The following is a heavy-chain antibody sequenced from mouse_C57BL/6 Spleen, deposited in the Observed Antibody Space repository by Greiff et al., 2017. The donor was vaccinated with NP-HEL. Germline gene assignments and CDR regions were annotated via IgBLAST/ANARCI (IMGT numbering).Heavy chain of an antibody. CDR2: INPNNGGT. CDR3: AREDYGSSYCDY. Sequence: EVQLQQSGPELVKPGASVKISCKASGYTFTDYYMNWVKQSHGKSLEWIGDINPNNGGTSYNQKFKGKATLTVDKSSSTAYMELRSLTSEDSAVYYCAREDYGSSYCDYWGQGTTLTVSS. CDR1: GYTFTDYY. D-gene: IGHD1-1*01. V-gene: IGHV1-26*01. J-gene: IGHJ2*01.